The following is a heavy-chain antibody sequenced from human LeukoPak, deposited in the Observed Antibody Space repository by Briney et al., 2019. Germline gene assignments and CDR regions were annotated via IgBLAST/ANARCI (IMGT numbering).Heavy chain of an antibody. CDR3: ATGSGSYLYYFDY. J-gene: IGHJ4*02. CDR1: GYSFTSYW. V-gene: IGHV5-51*01. D-gene: IGHD1-26*01. CDR2: IYPGDSDT. Sequence: GESLKISCKGSGYSFTSYWIGWVRQMAGKGLEWMGIIYPGDSDTRYSPSFQGQVTISADKSISTAYRQWSSLKASDTAMYYCATGSGSYLYYFDYWGQGTLVTVSS.